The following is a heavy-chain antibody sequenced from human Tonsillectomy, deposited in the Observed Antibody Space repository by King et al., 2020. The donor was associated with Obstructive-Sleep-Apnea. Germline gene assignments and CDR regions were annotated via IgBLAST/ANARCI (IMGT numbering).Heavy chain of an antibody. J-gene: IGHJ4*02. D-gene: IGHD4-17*01. CDR3: AKEDYGDYYLPDY. V-gene: IGHV3-23*04. Sequence: VQLVESGGGLVQPGGSLRLSCAASGFTFSSYAMDWVRQAPGKGLEWVSALSGSGGSTYYADSGKGRFTISSDNSRDTLYLQMNSLRAEDTAVYYCAKEDYGDYYLPDYWGQGTLVTVSS. CDR1: GFTFSSYA. CDR2: LSGSGGST.